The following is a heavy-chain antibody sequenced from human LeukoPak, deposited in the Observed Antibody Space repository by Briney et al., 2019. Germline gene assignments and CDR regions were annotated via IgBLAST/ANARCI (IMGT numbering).Heavy chain of an antibody. CDR1: GFAFSFYT. V-gene: IGHV3-23*01. CDR3: AKPISGGLAVTADWFHP. CDR2: INANSGTT. D-gene: IGHD6-19*01. J-gene: IGHJ5*01. Sequence: GGSLRLSCAASGFAFSFYTMSWLRQPPGKGLEWVSTINANSGTTSYAASVRGRFTISRDNSKNTLYLQVNTLRADDTATYYCAKPISGGLAVTADWFHPWGQGTLVVVSS.